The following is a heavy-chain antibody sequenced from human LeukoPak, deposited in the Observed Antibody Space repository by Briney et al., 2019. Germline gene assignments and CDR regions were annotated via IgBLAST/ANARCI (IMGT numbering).Heavy chain of an antibody. J-gene: IGHJ3*02. Sequence: SQTLSLTCTVSGGSISSGGYYWRWVRQPPGKGLEWIGYIYYSGSTYYNPSLKSRVTISVDTSKNQFSLKLSSVTAADTAVYYCARDNDSSGYYWDDAFDIWGQGTMVTVSS. V-gene: IGHV4-30-4*08. CDR2: IYYSGST. CDR1: GGSISSGGYY. D-gene: IGHD3-22*01. CDR3: ARDNDSSGYYWDDAFDI.